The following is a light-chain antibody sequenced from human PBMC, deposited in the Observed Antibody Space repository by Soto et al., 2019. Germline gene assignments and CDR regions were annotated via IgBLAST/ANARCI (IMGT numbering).Light chain of an antibody. CDR2: WAS. CDR3: HQYSTSPWT. V-gene: IGKV4-1*01. CDR1: QTIFYSSNRKDY. J-gene: IGKJ1*01. Sequence: DIVMTQSPDSLAVSLGERATINCRSSQTIFYSSNRKDYLAWYQQKPGQHPRVLIYWASTRESGFPDRFSGSDSGSEFTLTIRNLQAGDVGVYYCHQYSTSPWTFGQGTKVEIK.